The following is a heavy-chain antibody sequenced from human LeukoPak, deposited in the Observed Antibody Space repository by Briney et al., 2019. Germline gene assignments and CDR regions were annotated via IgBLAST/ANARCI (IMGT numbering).Heavy chain of an antibody. CDR2: INPNSGGT. Sequence: ASVKVSCKASGYTFTGYYMHWVRQAPGQGLEWMGWINPNSGGTNYAQKFQGRVTMTRDTSIGTAYMELSRLRSDDTAVYYCARSVHIVVVTAIPDWFDPWGQGTLVTVSS. D-gene: IGHD2-21*02. V-gene: IGHV1-2*02. J-gene: IGHJ5*02. CDR1: GYTFTGYY. CDR3: ARSVHIVVVTAIPDWFDP.